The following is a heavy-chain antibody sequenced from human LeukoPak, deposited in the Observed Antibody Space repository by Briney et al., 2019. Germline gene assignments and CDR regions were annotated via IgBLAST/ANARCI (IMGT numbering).Heavy chain of an antibody. CDR3: ARELRDYYDSSGYFGSFYYFDY. CDR1: GGSIRSGSYY. V-gene: IGHV4-61*02. Sequence: SQTLSLTCTVSGGSIRSGSYYWSWIRQPAGKGLEWIGRICTSGSTNYNPSLQSRVTISVDTSKNQFSLKLSSVTAADTAVYYCARELRDYYDSSGYFGSFYYFDYWGQGTLVTVSS. CDR2: ICTSGST. J-gene: IGHJ4*02. D-gene: IGHD3-22*01.